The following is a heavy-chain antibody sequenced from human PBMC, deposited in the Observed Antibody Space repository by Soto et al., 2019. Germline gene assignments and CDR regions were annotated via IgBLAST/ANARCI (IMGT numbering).Heavy chain of an antibody. CDR3: ARDARDTHGGNRSWIRFDY. J-gene: IGHJ4*02. D-gene: IGHD2-15*01. V-gene: IGHV1-18*01. CDR2: ISAYNGNT. Sequence: QVQLVQSGAQVKKPGASVKVSCKASGYTFTSYGISWVRQAPGQGLEWMGWISAYNGNTNYAQKLQGRVTMTTDTSTSTAYMELRSLSSDDTAVYYCARDARDTHGGNRSWIRFDYWGQGTLVTVSS. CDR1: GYTFTSYG.